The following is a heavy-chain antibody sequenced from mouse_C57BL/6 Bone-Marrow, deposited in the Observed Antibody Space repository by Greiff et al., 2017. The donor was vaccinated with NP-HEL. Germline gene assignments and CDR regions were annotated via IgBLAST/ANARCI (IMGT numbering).Heavy chain of an antibody. CDR1: GYTFTDYY. CDR2: INPNNGGT. V-gene: IGHV1-26*01. D-gene: IGHD4-1*01. CDR3: ARSLTGTSYFDY. Sequence: EVQLQQSGPELVKPGASVKISCKASGYTFTDYYMNWVKQSHGKSLEWIGDINPNNGGTSYNQKFKGKATLTVYKSSSTAYMELRSLTSEDSAVYYCARSLTGTSYFDYWGQGTTLTVSS. J-gene: IGHJ2*01.